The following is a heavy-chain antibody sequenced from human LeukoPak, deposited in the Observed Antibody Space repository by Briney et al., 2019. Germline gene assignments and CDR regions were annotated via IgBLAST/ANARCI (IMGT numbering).Heavy chain of an antibody. CDR2: ISSSSSYI. J-gene: IGHJ4*02. D-gene: IGHD1-26*01. CDR3: ARDRLGVKDY. Sequence: GGSLRLSCAASGFTFSSYSMNWVRQAPGKGLEWVSSISSSSSYIYYADSVKGRFTISRDNAKNSLYLQMNSLRAEDTAAYYCARDRLGVKDYWGQGTLVTVSS. CDR1: GFTFSSYS. V-gene: IGHV3-21*01.